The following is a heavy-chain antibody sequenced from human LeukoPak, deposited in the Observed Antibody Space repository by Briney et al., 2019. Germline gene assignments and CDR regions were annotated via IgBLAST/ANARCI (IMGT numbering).Heavy chain of an antibody. Sequence: GGSLGLSCAASGFTFSSYWMHWVRQAPGKGLVWVSRINSDGSSTTYADSVKGRFTISGDNVKNTLYLQMNSLRAEDTAVYYCARGGVYSTSAVDYWGQGTLVTVSS. V-gene: IGHV3-74*01. CDR1: GFTFSSYW. J-gene: IGHJ4*02. CDR3: ARGGVYSTSAVDY. D-gene: IGHD6-6*01. CDR2: INSDGSST.